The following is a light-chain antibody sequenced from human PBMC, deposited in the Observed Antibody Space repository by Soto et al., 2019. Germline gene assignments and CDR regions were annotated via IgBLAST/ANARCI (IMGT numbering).Light chain of an antibody. V-gene: IGLV2-8*01. CDR2: EVS. CDR1: SSGVGSYNC. J-gene: IGLJ2*01. Sequence: QSALTQPPSASGCPGQSVTISCTGTSSGVGSYNCVSWYQQHPGKAPKLMIYEVSKRPSGVPDRFSGSKSGNTASLTVSGLQAEDEADYYCSSYAGSNIVVFGGGTKLTVL. CDR3: SSYAGSNIVV.